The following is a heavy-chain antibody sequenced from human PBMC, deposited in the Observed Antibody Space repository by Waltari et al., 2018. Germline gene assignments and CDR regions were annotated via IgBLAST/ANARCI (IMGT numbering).Heavy chain of an antibody. CDR2: IYSGGST. D-gene: IGHD7-27*01. J-gene: IGHJ2*01. CDR3: ARDNWGSYWYFDL. Sequence: EVQLVESGGGLIQPGGSLRLSCAASGFTVSSNYMSWVRQAPGKGVEWVSVIYSGGSTYYADSVKGRFTISRDNSKNTLYLQMNSLRAEDTAVYYCARDNWGSYWYFDLWGRGTLVTVSS. CDR1: GFTVSSNY. V-gene: IGHV3-53*01.